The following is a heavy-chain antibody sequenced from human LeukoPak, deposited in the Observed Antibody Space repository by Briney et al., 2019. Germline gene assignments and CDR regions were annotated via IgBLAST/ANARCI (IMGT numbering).Heavy chain of an antibody. Sequence: GGSLRLSCAASGFTFSSYAMSWVRQAPRKGLEWVSSISSGSSYIYYADSVKGRFTISRDNAKNSLYLQMNSLRAEDTAVYYCARESRGGSYYYYGMDVWGQGTTVTVSS. CDR2: ISSGSSYI. D-gene: IGHD2-15*01. CDR3: ARESRGGSYYYYGMDV. CDR1: GFTFSSYA. J-gene: IGHJ6*02. V-gene: IGHV3-21*01.